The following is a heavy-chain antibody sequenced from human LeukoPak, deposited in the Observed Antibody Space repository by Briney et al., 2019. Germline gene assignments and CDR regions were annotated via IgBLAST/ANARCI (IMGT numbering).Heavy chain of an antibody. CDR2: IIPIFGTA. Sequence: ASVKVSCKASGGTFSSYAISWVRQAPGQGLEWMGGIIPIFGTANYAQKFQGRVTITADESTSTAYMELSSLRSEDTAVYYCARDLLMFSVKEMATIRLRSNPDAFDIWGQGTMVTVSS. V-gene: IGHV1-69*13. J-gene: IGHJ3*02. CDR1: GGTFSSYA. CDR3: ARDLLMFSVKEMATIRLRSNPDAFDI. D-gene: IGHD5-24*01.